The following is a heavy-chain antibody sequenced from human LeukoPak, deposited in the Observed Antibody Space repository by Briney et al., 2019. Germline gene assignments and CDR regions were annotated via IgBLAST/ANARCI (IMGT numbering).Heavy chain of an antibody. CDR1: GFTFATYA. Sequence: GGSLRLSCAAAGFTFATYAMNWVRQAPGKGLEWVSGIGGSGDSTCYADSVKGRFTISRDNSKNTLYLQMNSLRAEDTAVYYCAKGIRSTAAFYFDYWGQGTLVTVSS. J-gene: IGHJ4*02. D-gene: IGHD2-2*01. CDR3: AKGIRSTAAFYFDY. CDR2: IGGSGDST. V-gene: IGHV3-23*01.